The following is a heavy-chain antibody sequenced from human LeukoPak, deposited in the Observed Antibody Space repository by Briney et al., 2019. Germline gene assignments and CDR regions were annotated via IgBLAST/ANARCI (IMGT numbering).Heavy chain of an antibody. CDR3: ARVSSGWYGQDFQH. CDR1: GYSISSGYY. J-gene: IGHJ1*01. V-gene: IGHV4-38-2*02. CDR2: IYHSGST. D-gene: IGHD6-19*01. Sequence: SETLSLTCTVSGYSISSGYYWGWIRQPPGKGLEWIGSIYHSGSTYYNPSLKSRVTISVDTSKNQFSLKLSSVTAADTAVYYCARVSSGWYGQDFQHWGQGTLVTVSS.